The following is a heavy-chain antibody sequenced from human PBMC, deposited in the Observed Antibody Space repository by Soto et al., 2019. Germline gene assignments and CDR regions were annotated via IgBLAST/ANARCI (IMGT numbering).Heavy chain of an antibody. CDR1: GGTFSSYA. CDR2: IIPIFGTA. CDR3: ARERLAPDTVYYYYGMDV. V-gene: IGHV1-69*13. Sequence: VKVSCKASGGTFSSYAISWVRQAPGQGLEWMGGIIPIFGTANYAQKFQGRVTITADESTSTAYMELSSLRSEDTAVYYCARERLAPDTVYYYYGMDVWGQGTTVTVYS. D-gene: IGHD3-3*02. J-gene: IGHJ6*02.